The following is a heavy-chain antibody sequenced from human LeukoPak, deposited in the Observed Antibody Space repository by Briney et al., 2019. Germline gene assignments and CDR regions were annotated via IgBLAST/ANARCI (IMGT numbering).Heavy chain of an antibody. CDR2: MNPNSGNT. V-gene: IGHV1-8*01. CDR1: GYTFTNYD. D-gene: IGHD3-10*01. CDR3: ARGSRSGDY. Sequence: ASVKVSCKTSGYTFTNYDINWVRQATGRGLEWMGWMNPNSGNTGYAQKFQGRVTMTRNISTSTAYMELSSLRSEDTAVYYCARGSRSGDYWGQGTQVTVSS. J-gene: IGHJ4*02.